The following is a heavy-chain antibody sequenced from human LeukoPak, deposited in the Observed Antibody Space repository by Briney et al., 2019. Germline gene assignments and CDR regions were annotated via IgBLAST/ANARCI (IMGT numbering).Heavy chain of an antibody. Sequence: GGSLRLSCAASGFTFSSYPMHWVRQAPGKGLEWVAVVSYGGDDGSNIYYADSVKGRFTISRDNSKNTLYLQMNSLRAEDTAVYYCARDPTIAVAGLDAFDIWGQGTMVTVSS. CDR2: VSYGGDDGSNI. CDR3: ARDPTIAVAGLDAFDI. V-gene: IGHV3-30-3*01. J-gene: IGHJ3*02. D-gene: IGHD6-19*01. CDR1: GFTFSSYP.